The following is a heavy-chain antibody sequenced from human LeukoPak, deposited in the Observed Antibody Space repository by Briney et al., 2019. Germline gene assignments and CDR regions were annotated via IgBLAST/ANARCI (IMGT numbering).Heavy chain of an antibody. V-gene: IGHV3-7*01. CDR1: GFTVSYDY. CDR3: ARSLYLDRPMGL. CDR2: IKQDGSEK. D-gene: IGHD1-20*01. J-gene: IGHJ4*02. Sequence: GGSLRLSCAASGFTVSYDYVSWVRQAPGKGLEWVANIKQDGSEKYYVDSVKGRFTISRDNAKNSLYLQMNSLTVEDTAVYYCARSLYLDRPMGLWGQGTLVTVSS.